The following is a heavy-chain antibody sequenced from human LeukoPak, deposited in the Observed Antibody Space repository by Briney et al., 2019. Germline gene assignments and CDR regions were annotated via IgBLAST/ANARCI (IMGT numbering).Heavy chain of an antibody. V-gene: IGHV3-48*03. CDR3: AKLAVAASAEFLQH. CDR1: GFTFSSYE. CDR2: INSGGTTI. Sequence: PGGSLRLSCAASGFTFSSYEMNWVRQAAGKGLEWVSYINSGGTTIYNADSVKGRFTISRDNAKNSLYLQMNSLRAEDTAVYYCAKLAVAASAEFLQHWGQGTLVTVSS. D-gene: IGHD6-19*01. J-gene: IGHJ1*01.